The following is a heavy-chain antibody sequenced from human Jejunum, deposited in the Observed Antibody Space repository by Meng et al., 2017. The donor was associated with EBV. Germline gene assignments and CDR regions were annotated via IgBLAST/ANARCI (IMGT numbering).Heavy chain of an antibody. J-gene: IGHJ5*02. V-gene: IGHV4-34*01. CDR2: INHGDRT. CDR1: GGSFSGYY. Sequence: QVAQGQGGAGLLKPSETLSLTCVVNGGSFSGYYWTWIRQPSGKGLEWIGEINHGDRTNYNPSLKSRVTVSVDTSKNQFSLRLTSVTDADTAVYYCARVAYDEAFAGWFDPWGQGTLVTVSS. D-gene: IGHD5-12*01. CDR3: ARVAYDEAFAGWFDP.